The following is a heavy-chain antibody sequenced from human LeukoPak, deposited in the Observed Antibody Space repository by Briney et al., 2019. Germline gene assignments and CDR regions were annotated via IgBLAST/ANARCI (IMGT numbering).Heavy chain of an antibody. J-gene: IGHJ4*02. Sequence: GGSLRLSCAASGFTFSSYAMHWVRQAPGKGLEWVAVISYDGSNKYYTDSVKGRFTISRDNSKNTLYLQMNSLRAEDTALYYCARETGGTVGSTDFDYWGQRTLVTVSS. V-gene: IGHV3-30-3*01. D-gene: IGHD4-17*01. CDR1: GFTFSSYA. CDR2: ISYDGSNK. CDR3: ARETGGTVGSTDFDY.